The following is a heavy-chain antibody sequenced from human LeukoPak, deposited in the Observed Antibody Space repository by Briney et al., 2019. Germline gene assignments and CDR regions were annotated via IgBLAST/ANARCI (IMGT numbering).Heavy chain of an antibody. CDR1: RFTFSSYG. CDR2: IRYDGSNK. CDR3: AKDGISSSWSPDY. V-gene: IGHV3-30*02. J-gene: IGHJ4*02. D-gene: IGHD6-13*01. Sequence: GGSLRLSCAASRFTFSSYGMHWVRQAPGKGLEWVAFIRYDGSNKYYADSVKGRFTISRDNSKNTLYLQMNSLRAEDTAVYYCAKDGISSSWSPDYWGQGTLVTVSS.